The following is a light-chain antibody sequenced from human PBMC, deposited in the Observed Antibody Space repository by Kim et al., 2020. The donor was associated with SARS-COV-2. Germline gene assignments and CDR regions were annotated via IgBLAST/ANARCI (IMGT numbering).Light chain of an antibody. V-gene: IGKV3-11*01. CDR1: QSVSSY. CDR3: QQRSNWPLT. J-gene: IGKJ4*01. CDR2: DAS. Sequence: PGERATLSGRASQSVSSYLAWYQQKPGQAPRLLIYDASNRATGIPARFSGSGSGTDFTLTISSLEPEDFAVYYCQQRSNWPLTFGGGTKVDIK.